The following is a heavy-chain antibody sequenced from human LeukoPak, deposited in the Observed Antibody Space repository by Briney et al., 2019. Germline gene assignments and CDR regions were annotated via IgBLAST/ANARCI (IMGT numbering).Heavy chain of an antibody. CDR1: GDYISTSY. V-gene: IGHV4-59*01. Sequence: SETLSLTCTVSGDYISTSYWSWLRQPPGEGREWMGYLYYSGSTNYSPSLKSRVTISGDTSKNQFSLKLRSVTAADTAVYYCARRAGAVDEALNHYFDYWGQGTLVAVSS. J-gene: IGHJ4*02. D-gene: IGHD1-26*01. CDR2: LYYSGST. CDR3: ARRAGAVDEALNHYFDY.